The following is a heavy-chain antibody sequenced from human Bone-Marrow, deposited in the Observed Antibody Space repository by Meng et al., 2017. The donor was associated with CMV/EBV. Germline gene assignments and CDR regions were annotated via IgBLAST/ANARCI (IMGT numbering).Heavy chain of an antibody. J-gene: IGHJ6*02. CDR2: INSDGSST. V-gene: IGHV3-74*01. Sequence: GESLKISCAASGFTFSSYWMHWVRQAPGKGLVWVSRINSDGSSTSYADSVKGRFTISRDNAKNTLYLQMNSLRAKDTAVYYCASGILPWNYYYGMDVWGQGTTVTVSS. D-gene: IGHD1-14*01. CDR1: GFTFSSYW. CDR3: ASGILPWNYYYGMDV.